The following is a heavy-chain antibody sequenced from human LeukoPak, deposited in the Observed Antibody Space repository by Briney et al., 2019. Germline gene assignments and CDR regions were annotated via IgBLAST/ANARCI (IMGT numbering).Heavy chain of an antibody. V-gene: IGHV4-34*01. Sequence: SETLSLTCAVYGGSFSGYYWSWIRQPPGKGLEWIGEINHSGSTNYNPSLKSRVTISVDTSKNQFSLKLGSVTAADTAVYYCARGRYYYYGMDVWGQGTTVTVSS. CDR2: INHSGST. J-gene: IGHJ6*02. CDR3: ARGRYYYYGMDV. CDR1: GGSFSGYY.